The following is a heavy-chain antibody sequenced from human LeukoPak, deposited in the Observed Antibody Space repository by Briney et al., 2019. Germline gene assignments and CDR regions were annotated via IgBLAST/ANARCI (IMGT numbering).Heavy chain of an antibody. Sequence: SETLFLSCTVSGGSISTTAHYWGWIRQPPGKGLEWIASIYSNGITYYSSSLKSRVTTFLDTSKNQFFLTLTSVTAADTAVYYCASLLNGGVAHWFDPWGQGTLVTVSS. J-gene: IGHJ5*02. CDR3: ASLLNGGVAHWFDP. CDR1: GGSISTTAHY. CDR2: IYSNGIT. D-gene: IGHD7-27*01. V-gene: IGHV4-39*01.